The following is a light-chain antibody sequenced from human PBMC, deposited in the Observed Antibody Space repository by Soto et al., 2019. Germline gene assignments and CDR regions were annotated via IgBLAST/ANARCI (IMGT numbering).Light chain of an antibody. V-gene: IGKV3-15*01. CDR2: GAS. Sequence: EIVMTQSPATLSVSPGERATLSCRASQSISSNLAWDQQKPGQAPRLLIYGASTRATGIPATSSGSGSGTEFTLTISSLQSEDFAVYYCQQYNTWPFTFGPGTKVDIK. CDR3: QQYNTWPFT. CDR1: QSISSN. J-gene: IGKJ3*01.